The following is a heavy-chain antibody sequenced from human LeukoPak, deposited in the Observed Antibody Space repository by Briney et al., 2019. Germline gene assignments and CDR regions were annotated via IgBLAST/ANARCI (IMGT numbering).Heavy chain of an antibody. CDR1: GFTFSNFA. J-gene: IGHJ5*02. CDR2: ISGSGDST. Sequence: GGSLRLSCAASGFTFSNFAMLWVRQAPGKGLEWVSSISGSGDSTHYTDSVKGRFTISRDNSRNTVYLQMNSLRAEDTAVYYCARDYYDSSGYYYWFDPWGQGTLVTVSS. D-gene: IGHD3-22*01. V-gene: IGHV3-23*01. CDR3: ARDYYDSSGYYYWFDP.